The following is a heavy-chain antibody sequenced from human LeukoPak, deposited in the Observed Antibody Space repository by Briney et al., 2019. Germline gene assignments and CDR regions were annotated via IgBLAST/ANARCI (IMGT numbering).Heavy chain of an antibody. V-gene: IGHV3-74*01. CDR3: AREQVVVGRGYYGMDV. CDR1: GFTFSSYW. CDR2: MNIDGSIT. Sequence: PGGSLRLSCAASGFTFSSYWMHWVRQAPGKGLVWVSRMNIDGSITTYADSVKGRFTISRDNAKNTLYLQMNSLRVDDTAVYYCAREQVVVGRGYYGMDVWGQGTTVTVSS. J-gene: IGHJ6*02. D-gene: IGHD2-2*01.